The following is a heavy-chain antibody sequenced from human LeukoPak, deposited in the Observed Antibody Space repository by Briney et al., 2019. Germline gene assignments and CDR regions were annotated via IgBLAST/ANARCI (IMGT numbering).Heavy chain of an antibody. CDR3: TKGDDYGATTRLPKFNWFDP. V-gene: IGHV3-30*02. J-gene: IGHJ5*02. D-gene: IGHD4-17*01. Sequence: GGSLRLSCAASGFSFGSCAMRWVRQAPGKGLEWVAYIRYDGTITNYADYVKGRFTISRDNSKDTLYLQMNSLRAEDTAMYFCTKGDDYGATTRLPKFNWFDPWGQGSLVTVSS. CDR2: IRYDGTIT. CDR1: GFSFGSCA.